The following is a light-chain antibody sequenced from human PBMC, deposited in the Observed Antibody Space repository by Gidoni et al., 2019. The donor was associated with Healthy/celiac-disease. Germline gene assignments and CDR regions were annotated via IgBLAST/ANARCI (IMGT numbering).Light chain of an antibody. CDR1: QSISSY. CDR2: AAS. CDR3: QQSYSTPPWT. V-gene: IGKV1-39*01. Sequence: DIQLTQSPSSLSASVGDRVTITCRASQSISSYLTWYQQKPGKAPKLLIYAASSLQSGVPSRVSGSGSGTDFTLTLSSLQPEDFATYYCQQSYSTPPWTFGQGTKVEIK. J-gene: IGKJ1*01.